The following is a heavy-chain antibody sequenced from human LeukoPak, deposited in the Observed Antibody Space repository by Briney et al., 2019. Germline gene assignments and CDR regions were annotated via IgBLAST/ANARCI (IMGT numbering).Heavy chain of an antibody. CDR2: IYYSGST. CDR1: GGSISSYY. Sequence: PSQTLSLTCTVSGGSISSYYWSWIRQPPGKGLEWIGYIYYSGSTNYNPSLKSRVTISVDTSKNQFSLKLSSVTAADTAVYYCARTGASTVTSYIVETGAFDIWGQGTMVTVSS. J-gene: IGHJ3*02. D-gene: IGHD4-17*01. CDR3: ARTGASTVTSYIVETGAFDI. V-gene: IGHV4-59*01.